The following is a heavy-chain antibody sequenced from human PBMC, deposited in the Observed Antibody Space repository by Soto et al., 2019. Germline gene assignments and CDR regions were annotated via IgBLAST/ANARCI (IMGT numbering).Heavy chain of an antibody. CDR1: GYTFTSYG. D-gene: IGHD3-16*01. J-gene: IGHJ3*02. Sequence: ASVKVSCKASGYTFTSYGISWVRQAPGQGLEWMGRIIPILGIANYAQKFQGRVTITADKSTSTAYMELSSLRSEDTAVYYCARSPTSTDAFDIWGQGTMVTVSS. CDR3: ARSPTSTDAFDI. V-gene: IGHV1-69*04. CDR2: IIPILGIA.